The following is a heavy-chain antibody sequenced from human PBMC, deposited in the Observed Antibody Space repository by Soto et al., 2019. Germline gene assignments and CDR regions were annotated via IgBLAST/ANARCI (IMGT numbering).Heavy chain of an antibody. D-gene: IGHD2-15*01. CDR2: IYHTGST. CDR3: ATLPPRILVVVLPLPS. J-gene: IGHJ4*02. V-gene: IGHV4-4*02. Sequence: QVQLQQSGPRLARPSGTLSLTCVVSGGSISSTNWWTWVRQTPGKGLEWIGEIYHTGSTKYNPSLKNRGTISLYQSNNQFSLNLKSVTAADTAVYYCATLPPRILVVVLPLPSWGQGTLVTVSS. CDR1: GGSISSTNW.